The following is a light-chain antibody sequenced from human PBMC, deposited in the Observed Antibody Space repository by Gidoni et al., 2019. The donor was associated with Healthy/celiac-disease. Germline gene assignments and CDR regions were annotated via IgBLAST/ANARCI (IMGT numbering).Light chain of an antibody. J-gene: IGKJ2*01. CDR2: WAS. Sequence: DIVMTQSPDSLAVSLGERATINCKSSQSVLYSSNNKNYLAWYQQKPGQPPKLLIYWASTRESGVPDRFSGSGSGTDFTLTISSLRAEDVAVYYCQQYYDTRYTFGQGTKLEIK. V-gene: IGKV4-1*01. CDR3: QQYYDTRYT. CDR1: QSVLYSSNNKNY.